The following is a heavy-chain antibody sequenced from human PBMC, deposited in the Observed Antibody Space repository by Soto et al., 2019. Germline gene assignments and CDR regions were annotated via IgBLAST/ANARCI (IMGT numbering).Heavy chain of an antibody. J-gene: IGHJ4*02. Sequence: EVQVVESGGGLVQAGGSLRLSCAASGFTFRSYAMHWVRQAPGKGLEYVSTISRNGGSTYYANSVKGRFTISRDNSKSTLYLQMGSLRAEDMAVYYCAREGGSDYFDYWGQGTLVTVSS. D-gene: IGHD1-26*01. CDR1: GFTFRSYA. V-gene: IGHV3-64*01. CDR3: AREGGSDYFDY. CDR2: ISRNGGST.